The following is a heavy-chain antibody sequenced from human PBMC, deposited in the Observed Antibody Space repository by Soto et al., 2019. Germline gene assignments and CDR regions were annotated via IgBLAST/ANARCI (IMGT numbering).Heavy chain of an antibody. CDR1: GFSISNYV. V-gene: IGHV3-23*01. J-gene: IGHJ4*02. CDR2: IRGSGDTT. D-gene: IGHD2-15*01. CDR3: AYGLGSGHGYPRFDS. Sequence: EVQLLESGGGLAQPGGSLRLSCEASGFSISNYVMSWVRQAPGKGLEWISMIRGSGDTTYYADSVQGRFTISRDHAKNTQFLQMTSLSAADTAIYYCAYGLGSGHGYPRFDSGGQGTVVTVSS.